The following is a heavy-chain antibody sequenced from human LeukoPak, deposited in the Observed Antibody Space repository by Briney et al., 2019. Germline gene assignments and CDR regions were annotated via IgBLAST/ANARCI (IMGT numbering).Heavy chain of an antibody. V-gene: IGHV5-51*01. J-gene: IGHJ3*01. CDR1: GYSFTINC. Sequence: GESRKISCKVSGYSFTINCIGWARQMPGKGLGWMGIIYPVDSGPTYRPSFQGQVTISVDKSINTAYLQWSSLQASDTAMYYCGMSGDRVPLQDDVFDVWGQGTMVTVST. CDR3: GMSGDRVPLQDDVFDV. CDR2: IYPVDSGP. D-gene: IGHD1-26*01.